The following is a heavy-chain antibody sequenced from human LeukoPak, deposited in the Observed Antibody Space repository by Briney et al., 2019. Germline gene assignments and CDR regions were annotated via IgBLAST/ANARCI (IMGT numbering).Heavy chain of an antibody. CDR2: IKQGGSEK. CDR1: GFTFSNYW. J-gene: IGHJ6*03. V-gene: IGHV3-7*01. CDR3: XXVXXXATTAAIIRKYSYYYYYMDV. Sequence: GGSLRLSCAASGFTFSNYWMHWVRQAPGKGLEWVANIKQGGSEKHYVDSVKGRFTISRDNAKNSLYLQMSSLRAEDTAVYYXXXVXXXATTAAIIRKYSYYYYYMDVWGKGNTVTVSS. D-gene: IGHD1-7*01.